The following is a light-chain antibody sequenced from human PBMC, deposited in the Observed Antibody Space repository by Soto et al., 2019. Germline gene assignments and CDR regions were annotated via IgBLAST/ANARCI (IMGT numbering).Light chain of an antibody. Sequence: EIVLTQSPATLSLSPGERARLSCRASQSVSSYLAWYQQRPGQAPRLLIYDASNRATGIPARFSGSGSGTDFTLTISRLEPEDFAVYYCQQYGSPGTFGQGTKVDIK. CDR2: DAS. J-gene: IGKJ1*01. CDR1: QSVSSY. CDR3: QQYGSPGT. V-gene: IGKV3-11*01.